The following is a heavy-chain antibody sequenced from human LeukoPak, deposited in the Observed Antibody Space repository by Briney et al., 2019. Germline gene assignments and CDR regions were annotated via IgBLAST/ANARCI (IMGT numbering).Heavy chain of an antibody. V-gene: IGHV4-34*01. Sequence: SETLSLTCTVSGGSISSFYWSWIRQPPGKGLEWIGEINHSGSTNYNPSLKSRVTISVDTSKNQFSLKLSSVTAADTAVYYCARTRRYSYRDYWGQGTLVTVSS. D-gene: IGHD5-18*01. J-gene: IGHJ4*02. CDR1: GGSISSFY. CDR2: INHSGST. CDR3: ARTRRYSYRDY.